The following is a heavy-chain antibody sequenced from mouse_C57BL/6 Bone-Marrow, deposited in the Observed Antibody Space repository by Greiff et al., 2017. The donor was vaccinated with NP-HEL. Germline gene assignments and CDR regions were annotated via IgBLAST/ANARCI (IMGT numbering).Heavy chain of an antibody. CDR3: AREGFRYFDV. CDR1: GYAFTNYL. Sequence: QVQLKQSGAELVRPGTSVKVSCKASGYAFTNYLIEWVKQRPGQGLEWIGVINPGSGGTNYNEKFKGKATLTADKSSSTAYMQLSSLTSEDSAVYFCAREGFRYFDVWGTGTTVTVSS. J-gene: IGHJ1*03. CDR2: INPGSGGT. V-gene: IGHV1-54*01.